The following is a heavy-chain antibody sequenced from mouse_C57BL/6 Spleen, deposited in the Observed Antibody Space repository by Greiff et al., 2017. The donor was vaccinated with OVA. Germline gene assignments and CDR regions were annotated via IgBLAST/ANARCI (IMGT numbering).Heavy chain of an antibody. J-gene: IGHJ4*01. CDR2: INPSSGYT. CDR1: GYTFTSYW. V-gene: IGHV1-7*01. CDR3: ARSAYSNYEAMDD. D-gene: IGHD2-5*01. Sequence: QVHVKQSGAELAKPGASVKLSCKASGYTFTSYWMHWVKQRPGQGLEWIGYINPSSGYTKYNQKFKDKATLTADKSSSTAYMQLSSLTYEDSAVYYCARSAYSNYEAMDDWGQGTSVTVSS.